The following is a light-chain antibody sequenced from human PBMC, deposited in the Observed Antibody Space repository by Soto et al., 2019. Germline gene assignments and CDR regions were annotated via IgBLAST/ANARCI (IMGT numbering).Light chain of an antibody. Sequence: DFVMTQTPLSSPVTLGQPASISCRSSQSLVHSDGYSYLSWLHQRPGQPPRLLIYMISNRFSGVPDRFSGSGAGTDFTLKISRVDPEDVGVYYCMQATQPYTFGQGTKLEIK. V-gene: IGKV2-24*01. J-gene: IGKJ2*01. CDR1: QSLVHSDGYSY. CDR2: MIS. CDR3: MQATQPYT.